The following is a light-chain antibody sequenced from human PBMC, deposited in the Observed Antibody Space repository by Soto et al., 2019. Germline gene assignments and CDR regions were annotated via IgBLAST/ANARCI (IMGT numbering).Light chain of an antibody. CDR3: GSYTTSSTPSYV. V-gene: IGLV2-14*01. Sequence: QSALAQPASVSGSPGQSITISCSGSSIDVGDNNYVSWYQHHPGKAPKLIIYEVSNRPSGVSNRFSGSSSDNTASLTISRLLPDDEADYYCGSYTTSSTPSYVFGSGTKLTVL. CDR1: SIDVGDNNY. J-gene: IGLJ1*01. CDR2: EVS.